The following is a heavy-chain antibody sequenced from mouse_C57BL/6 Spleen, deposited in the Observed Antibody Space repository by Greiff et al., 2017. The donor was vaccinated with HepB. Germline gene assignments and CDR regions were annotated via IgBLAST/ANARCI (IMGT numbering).Heavy chain of an antibody. D-gene: IGHD1-1*01. J-gene: IGHJ1*03. CDR1: GFTFSSYA. CDR3: ARERGGSSYWYFDV. Sequence: EVKLVESGGGLVKPGGSLKLSCAASGFTFSSYAMSWVRQTPEKRLEWVATISDGGSYTYYPDNVKGRFTISRDNAKNNLYLQMSHLKSEDTAMYYCARERGGSSYWYFDVWGTGTTVTVCS. CDR2: ISDGGSYT. V-gene: IGHV5-4*01.